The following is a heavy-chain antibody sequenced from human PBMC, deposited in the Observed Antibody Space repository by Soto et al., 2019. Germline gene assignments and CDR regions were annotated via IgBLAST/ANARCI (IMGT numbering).Heavy chain of an antibody. V-gene: IGHV1-69*13. J-gene: IGHJ5*02. CDR1: GGTFSSYA. Sequence: GASVKVSCKASGGTFSSYAISWVRQAPGQGLEWMGGIIPIFGTANYAQKFQGRVTITADESTSTAYMELSSLRSEDTAVYYCAREKLRYYDSSGYFPDNWFDPWGQGTLVTVSS. D-gene: IGHD3-22*01. CDR2: IIPIFGTA. CDR3: AREKLRYYDSSGYFPDNWFDP.